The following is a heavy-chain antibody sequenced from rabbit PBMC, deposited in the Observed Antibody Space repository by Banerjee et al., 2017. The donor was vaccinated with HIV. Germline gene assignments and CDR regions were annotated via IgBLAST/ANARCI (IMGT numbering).Heavy chain of an antibody. Sequence: ASGVSFSDKDVMCWVRQAPGKGLEWIACINIVTGKSVYASLAKSRFLMPRTSSTSVTLQLTSLPAADTATYFWARDLVAVIGWNFNLLGPGTLVTVS. CDR1: GVSFSDKDV. D-gene: IGHD1-1*01. CDR2: INIVTGKS. CDR3: ARDLVAVIGWNFNL. V-gene: IGHV1S40*01. J-gene: IGHJ4*01.